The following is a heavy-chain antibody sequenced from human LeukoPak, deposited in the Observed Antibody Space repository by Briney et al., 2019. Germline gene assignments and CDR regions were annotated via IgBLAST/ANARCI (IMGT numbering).Heavy chain of an antibody. CDR1: GGTFSSYA. CDR3: ARVMTTVTTTYYYYYGMDV. D-gene: IGHD4-17*01. Sequence: SVKVSCKASGGTFSSYAISWVRQAPGQGLEWMGGIIPIFGTANYAQKFQGRVTITADESTSTAYMELSSLRSEDTAVYYCARVMTTVTTTYYYYYGMDVWGKGTTVTVSS. V-gene: IGHV1-69*13. J-gene: IGHJ6*04. CDR2: IIPIFGTA.